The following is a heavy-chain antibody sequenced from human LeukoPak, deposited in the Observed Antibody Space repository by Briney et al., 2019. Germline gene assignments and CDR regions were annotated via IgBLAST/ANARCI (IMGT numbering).Heavy chain of an antibody. D-gene: IGHD6-19*01. J-gene: IGHJ4*02. CDR1: GFTFGDYA. Sequence: GGSLRLSCTGSGFTFGDYAMDWVRQAPGKGLEWVGFIRSKAYGGTPEYAASVKGRFTISRDDSKSIAYLQMNSLKTEDTAVYYCAKTAGLFDYWGQGSLVTVSS. CDR3: AKTAGLFDY. CDR2: IRSKAYGGTP. V-gene: IGHV3-49*04.